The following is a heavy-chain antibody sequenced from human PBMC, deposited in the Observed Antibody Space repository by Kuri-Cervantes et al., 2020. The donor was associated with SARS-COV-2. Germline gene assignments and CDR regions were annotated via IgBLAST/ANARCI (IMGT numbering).Heavy chain of an antibody. Sequence: SVKVSCKASGGTFSSYAISWVRQAPGQGLEWMGGIIPIFGTANYAQKFQGRVTITTDESTSTAYMELSSLRSEDTAVYYCARDGSEYYDFWSGYYFNPATKPGGSTKYYYYYMDVWGKGTTVTVSS. CDR2: IIPIFGTA. CDR3: ARDGSEYYDFWSGYYFNPATKPGGSTKYYYYYMDV. D-gene: IGHD3-3*01. V-gene: IGHV1-69*05. CDR1: GGTFSSYA. J-gene: IGHJ6*03.